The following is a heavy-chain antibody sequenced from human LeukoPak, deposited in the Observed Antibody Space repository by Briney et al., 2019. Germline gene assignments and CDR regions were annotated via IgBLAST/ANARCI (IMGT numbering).Heavy chain of an antibody. J-gene: IGHJ4*02. CDR2: IYHSGST. CDR3: ARDRCSSTSCYYFDY. V-gene: IGHV4-30-2*01. CDR1: GGSISSGGYS. Sequence: NPSETLSLTCAVSGGSISSGGYSWRWIRQPPGKGLEWIGYIYHSGSTYYNPSLKSRVTISVDRSKNQFSLKLSSVTAADTAVYYCARDRCSSTSCYYFDYWGQGTLVTVSS. D-gene: IGHD2-2*01.